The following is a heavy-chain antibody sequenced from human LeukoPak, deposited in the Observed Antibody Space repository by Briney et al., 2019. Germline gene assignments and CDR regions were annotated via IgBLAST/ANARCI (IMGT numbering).Heavy chain of an antibody. CDR2: IYYSGST. Sequence: SETLSLTCTVSGGSISSHYWSWIRQPPGKGLEWIGYIYYSGSTNYNPSLKSRVTISVDTSKKQFSLKLSSVTAADTAVYYCARDGAVAGSSYYYYYYVDVWGKGTTVTISS. D-gene: IGHD6-19*01. V-gene: IGHV4-59*11. CDR1: GGSISSHY. CDR3: ARDGAVAGSSYYYYYYVDV. J-gene: IGHJ6*03.